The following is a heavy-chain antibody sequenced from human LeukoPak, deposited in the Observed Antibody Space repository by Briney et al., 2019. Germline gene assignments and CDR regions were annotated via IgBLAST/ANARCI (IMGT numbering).Heavy chain of an antibody. CDR2: ISSSSSYI. CDR3: ARAATTVDYDSYYGMDV. J-gene: IGHJ6*02. CDR1: GFTFSSYE. Sequence: GGSLRLSCAASGFTFSSYEMNWVRQAPGKGLEWVSYISSSSSYIYYADSVKVRFTISRDNAKNSLFLQMNSLRAEDAAGYYCARAATTVDYDSYYGMDVWGQGTTVTVSS. V-gene: IGHV3-21*05. D-gene: IGHD4-17*01.